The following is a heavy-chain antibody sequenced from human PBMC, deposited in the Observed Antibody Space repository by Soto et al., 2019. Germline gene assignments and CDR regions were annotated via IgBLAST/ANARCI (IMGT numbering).Heavy chain of an antibody. CDR1: GGSISSGGYY. Sequence: SETLSLTCTVSGGSISSGGYYWSWIRQHPGKGLEWIGYIYYSGSTYYNPSLKSRVTISVDTSKNQFSLKLSSVTAADTAVYYCARGKRGYYDSSGYYYFDYWGQGTLVTVSS. V-gene: IGHV4-31*03. CDR3: ARGKRGYYDSSGYYYFDY. D-gene: IGHD3-22*01. CDR2: IYYSGST. J-gene: IGHJ4*02.